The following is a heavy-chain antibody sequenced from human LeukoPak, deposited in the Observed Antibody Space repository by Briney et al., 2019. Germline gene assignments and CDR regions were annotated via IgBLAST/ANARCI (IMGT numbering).Heavy chain of an antibody. CDR1: GLSFSFSSYW. J-gene: IGHJ4*02. Sequence: RESLRLSCTASGLSFSFSSYWMHWVRQAPGKGPVWVSLIKSDGSGATYTDSVKGRFTISRDNAKNTVYLQMNSLTAEDTGVYYCATRRASGWLDHWGQGSLVIVSP. D-gene: IGHD6-19*01. V-gene: IGHV3-74*01. CDR3: ATRRASGWLDH. CDR2: IKSDGSGA.